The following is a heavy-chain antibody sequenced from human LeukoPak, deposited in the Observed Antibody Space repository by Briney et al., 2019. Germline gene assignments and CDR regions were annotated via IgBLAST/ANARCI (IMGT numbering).Heavy chain of an antibody. Sequence: GGSLRLSCTTSEFTVSNHYMTWVRQAPGKGLEWVSVIYSGDSTKYADSVKGRFAISRDNSKNTVYLQMNSLRAEDTAVYYCARSPRHDSGYYCYYMDVWGKGTTVTVSS. CDR1: EFTVSNHY. CDR3: ARSPRHDSGYYCYYMDV. D-gene: IGHD2-15*01. J-gene: IGHJ6*03. V-gene: IGHV3-66*02. CDR2: IYSGDST.